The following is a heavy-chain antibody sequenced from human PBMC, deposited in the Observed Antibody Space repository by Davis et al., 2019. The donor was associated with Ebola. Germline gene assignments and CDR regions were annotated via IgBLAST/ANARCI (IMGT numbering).Heavy chain of an antibody. CDR2: IYSGGST. J-gene: IGHJ4*02. CDR3: ARGHCSGGSCYFSGYFDY. V-gene: IGHV3-53*01. Sequence: GESLKISCAASGFTVSSNYMSWVRQAPGKGLEWVLVIYSGGSTYYADSVKGRFTISRDNAKNSLYLQMNSLRDEDTAVYYCARGHCSGGSCYFSGYFDYWGQGTLVTVSS. CDR1: GFTVSSNY. D-gene: IGHD2-15*01.